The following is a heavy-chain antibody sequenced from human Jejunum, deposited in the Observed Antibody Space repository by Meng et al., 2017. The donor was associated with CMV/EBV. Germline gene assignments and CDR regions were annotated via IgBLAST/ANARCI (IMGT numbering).Heavy chain of an antibody. Sequence: ASGFTFSNYWMNWVRQAPGKGLEWVANIKEDVSERNYVDSVKGRFTISRDNAKNSMYLQMDSLRVEDTAVYYCARQKCGGDCDMDVWGQGTTVTVSS. CDR3: ARQKCGGDCDMDV. J-gene: IGHJ6*02. D-gene: IGHD2-21*01. CDR2: IKEDVSER. CDR1: GFTFSNYW. V-gene: IGHV3-7*01.